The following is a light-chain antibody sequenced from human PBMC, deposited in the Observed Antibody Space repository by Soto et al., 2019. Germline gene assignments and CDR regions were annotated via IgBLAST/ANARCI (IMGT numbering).Light chain of an antibody. CDR1: QTVTSSS. V-gene: IGKV3-20*01. CDR3: QHYGNSPIT. Sequence: EIVLTQSPGTLSLSPGERATLSCRASQTVTSSSLAWYQQKPGQAPRLLIYGASFRATGVPDRSSGSGSGTDFTLTISRVEPEDFAVYYCQHYGNSPITFGQGTRLEIK. CDR2: GAS. J-gene: IGKJ5*01.